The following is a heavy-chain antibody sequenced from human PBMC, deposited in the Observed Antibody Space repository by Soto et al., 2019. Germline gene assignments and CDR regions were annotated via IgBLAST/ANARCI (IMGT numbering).Heavy chain of an antibody. D-gene: IGHD3-16*01. Sequence: PSETLSLTCTVSGGSISSYYWSWIRQPPGKGLEWIGYIYYSGSTNYNPSLKSRVTISVDTSKNQFSLKLSSVTAADTAVYYCARARSIEVLEYYFDYWGHGTLVTVS. V-gene: IGHV4-59*12. CDR2: IYYSGST. CDR3: ARARSIEVLEYYFDY. CDR1: GGSISSYY. J-gene: IGHJ4*01.